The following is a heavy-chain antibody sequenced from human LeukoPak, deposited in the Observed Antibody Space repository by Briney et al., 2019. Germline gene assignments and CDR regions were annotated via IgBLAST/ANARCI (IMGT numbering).Heavy chain of an antibody. J-gene: IGHJ6*02. CDR1: GGSIRSSYYY. CDR3: ARGNCGGDCYSINYYYGVDV. CDR2: IYDSGST. D-gene: IGHD2-21*02. Sequence: SETLSLTCTVSGGSIRSSYYYWGWIRQPPGKGLEWIGSIYDSGSTYYNPSLKSRVTISVDTSKNQFSLKLNSVTAADTAVYYCARGNCGGDCYSINYYYGVDVWGQGTTVTVSS. V-gene: IGHV4-39*07.